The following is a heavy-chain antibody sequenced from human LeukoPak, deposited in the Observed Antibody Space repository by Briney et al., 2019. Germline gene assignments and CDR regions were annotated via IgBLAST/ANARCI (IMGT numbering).Heavy chain of an antibody. CDR3: ARVMVGSSTSAFDI. Sequence: SETPSLTCTVSDDSISSYYWSWIRQPPGKGLEWIGYIYYSGSTNYNPSLKSRVTISVDTSKNQFSLKLSSVTAADTAVYYCARVMVGSSTSAFDIWGQGTMVTVSS. J-gene: IGHJ3*02. V-gene: IGHV4-59*01. CDR1: DDSISSYY. CDR2: IYYSGST. D-gene: IGHD2-2*01.